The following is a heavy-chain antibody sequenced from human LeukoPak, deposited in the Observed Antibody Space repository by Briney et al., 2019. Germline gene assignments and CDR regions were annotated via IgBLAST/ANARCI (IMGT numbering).Heavy chain of an antibody. CDR1: GYTFTGYY. CDR3: AREGAAAGSETITYYYYYMDV. D-gene: IGHD6-13*01. V-gene: IGHV1-2*02. CDR2: IIPNSGGT. Sequence: ASVKVSCKXSGYTFTGYYMHWVRQAPGQGLEWMGWIIPNSGGTNYAQKFQGRVTMTRDTSISTAYMELSRLRSDDTAVYYCAREGAAAGSETITYYYYYMDVWGKGTTVTVSS. J-gene: IGHJ6*03.